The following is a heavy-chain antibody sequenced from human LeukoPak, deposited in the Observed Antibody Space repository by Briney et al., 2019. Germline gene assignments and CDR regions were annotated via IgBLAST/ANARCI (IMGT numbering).Heavy chain of an antibody. Sequence: ASVKVSCKASGYTFTSYGISWVRQAPGQGLEWMGWISAYNGNTNYAQKLQGRVTMTTDTSTSTAYMELRSLRSDDTAVYYCARGSEPVWWLLPFDYWGQGTLVTVSS. D-gene: IGHD5-12*01. CDR1: GYTFTSYG. CDR2: ISAYNGNT. CDR3: ARGSEPVWWLLPFDY. J-gene: IGHJ4*02. V-gene: IGHV1-18*01.